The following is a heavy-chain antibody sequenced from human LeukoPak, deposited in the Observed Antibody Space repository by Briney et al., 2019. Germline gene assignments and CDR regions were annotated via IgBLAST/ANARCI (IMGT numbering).Heavy chain of an antibody. CDR1: GFTFSSYA. CDR2: ISGSGGST. V-gene: IGHV3-23*01. Sequence: GGSLRLSCAASGFTFSSYAMSWVRQAPGKGLEWVSAISGSGGSTYYADSVKGRFTISRDNSKNALYLQMNSLRAEDTAAYYCAKERSGVVPAALNYWGQGTLVTVSS. J-gene: IGHJ4*02. CDR3: AKERSGVVPAALNY. D-gene: IGHD2-2*01.